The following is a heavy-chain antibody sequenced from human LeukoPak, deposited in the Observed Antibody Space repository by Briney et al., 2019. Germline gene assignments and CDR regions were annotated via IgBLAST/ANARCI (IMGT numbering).Heavy chain of an antibody. CDR1: GFTFSNYS. Sequence: GGSLRLSCAASGFTFSNYSMHWVRQAPGKGLEYVSAISSDGGSTYYANSVKGRFTISRDNSKNTLYLQMGSLRAEDMAVYFCRRGGAAPAVDYWGQGTLVIVSS. J-gene: IGHJ4*02. V-gene: IGHV3-64*01. CDR2: ISSDGGST. D-gene: IGHD6-25*01. CDR3: RRGGAAPAVDY.